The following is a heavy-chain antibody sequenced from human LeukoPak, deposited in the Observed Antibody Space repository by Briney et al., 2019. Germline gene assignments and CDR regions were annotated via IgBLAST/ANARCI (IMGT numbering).Heavy chain of an antibody. Sequence: SETLSLTCTVSGGSISSYYWSWIRQPPGKGLEWIGYIYYSRSTNYNPSLKSRVTISVDTSKNQFSLKLSSVTAADTAVYYCARAREAYYYDSSGYYHLSYFDYWGQGTLVTVSS. CDR1: GGSISSYY. J-gene: IGHJ4*02. CDR2: IYYSRST. V-gene: IGHV4-59*01. D-gene: IGHD3-22*01. CDR3: ARAREAYYYDSSGYYHLSYFDY.